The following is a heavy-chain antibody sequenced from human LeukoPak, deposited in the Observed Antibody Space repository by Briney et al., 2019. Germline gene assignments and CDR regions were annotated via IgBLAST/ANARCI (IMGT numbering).Heavy chain of an antibody. CDR3: VRVGDSRLIESWFDP. CDR2: INPQSGGT. V-gene: IGHV1-2*02. CDR1: GYTFTGYY. D-gene: IGHD3-16*01. J-gene: IGHJ5*02. Sequence: GASVKVSCKASGYTFTGYYMHWLRQAPGQGLEWMGWINPQSGGTSSALKFQGRVTMTRDTSISTAYMELNRLTSDDTAVYYCVRVGDSRLIESWFDPWGQGTLVTVSS.